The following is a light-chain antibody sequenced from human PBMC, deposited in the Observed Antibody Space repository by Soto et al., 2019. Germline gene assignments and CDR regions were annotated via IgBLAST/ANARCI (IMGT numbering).Light chain of an antibody. Sequence: NFMLTQPHSVSESPGKTVTISCTRSSGSIGSNSVQWYQQRPGSAPTTVIYEDDQRPSGVPNRFSGSIDSSSNSASLTISGLQTEDEADYYCQSYDTNPVLFGGGTKLTVL. CDR1: SGSIGSNS. CDR3: QSYDTNPVL. CDR2: EDD. J-gene: IGLJ2*01. V-gene: IGLV6-57*04.